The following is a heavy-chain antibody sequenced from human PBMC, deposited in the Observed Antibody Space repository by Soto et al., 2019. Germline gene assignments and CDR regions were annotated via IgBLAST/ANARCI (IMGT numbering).Heavy chain of an antibody. D-gene: IGHD3-10*01. CDR2: FSYDGSNL. Sequence: QVQLVESGGGVVQPGMSLRLSCAASGFTFNNYAFHWVRQAPGKGLDWVAFFSYDGSNLFYADSVRGRFTISRDSAKNTMYLQLDGLRAEDTAVDYCARASRLEWFGGPRGYFGLDIWGQGTTVAVSS. CDR3: ARASRLEWFGGPRGYFGLDI. CDR1: GFTFNNYA. J-gene: IGHJ6*01. V-gene: IGHV3-30-3*01.